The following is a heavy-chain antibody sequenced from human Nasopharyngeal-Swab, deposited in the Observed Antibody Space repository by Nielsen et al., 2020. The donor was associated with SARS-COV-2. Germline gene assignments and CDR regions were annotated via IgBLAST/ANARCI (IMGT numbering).Heavy chain of an antibody. D-gene: IGHD4-17*01. CDR3: ARDYRTVTTGGVYYYYYMDV. J-gene: IGHJ6*03. V-gene: IGHV4-34*09. CDR2: INHSGST. Sequence: WIRQPPGKRLEWIGEINHSGSTNYNPSLKSRVTISVDTSKNQFSLKLSSVTAADTAVYYCARDYRTVTTGGVYYYYYMDVWGKGTTVTVSS.